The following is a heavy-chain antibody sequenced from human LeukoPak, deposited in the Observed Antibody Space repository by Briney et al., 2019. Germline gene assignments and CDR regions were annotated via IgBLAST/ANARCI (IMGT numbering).Heavy chain of an antibody. V-gene: IGHV4-39*07. D-gene: IGHD2-15*01. Sequence: PSETLSLTCTVSGGSISSSSYYWGWIRQPPGKGLEWIGSVYYSGSTYYNPSLKSRVTISVATSKNQCSLKLSSVTAADTAVYYCARGGASGDDYWGQGTLVTVSS. J-gene: IGHJ4*02. CDR1: GGSISSSSYY. CDR3: ARGGASGDDY. CDR2: VYYSGST.